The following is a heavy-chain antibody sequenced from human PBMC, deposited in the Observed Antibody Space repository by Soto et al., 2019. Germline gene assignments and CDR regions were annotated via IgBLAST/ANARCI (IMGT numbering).Heavy chain of an antibody. CDR1: GGSISSVGYY. J-gene: IGHJ4*02. CDR3: ARVLRSGYDRSVAEYYFDR. D-gene: IGHD5-12*01. Sequence: SSETLSLTCTVSGGSISSVGYYWGGIRHHPGKGMEWIGYIYHSGSTYYNPSLKSRFTISIDTSENQFSLRLSSVTAADTAVYYCARVLRSGYDRSVAEYYFDRWGQGTLVTVSS. V-gene: IGHV4-31*03. CDR2: IYHSGST.